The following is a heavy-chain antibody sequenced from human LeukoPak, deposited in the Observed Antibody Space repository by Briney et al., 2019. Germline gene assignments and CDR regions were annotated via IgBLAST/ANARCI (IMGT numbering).Heavy chain of an antibody. CDR1: GFTLKNYA. Sequence: GGSLRLSCAASGFTLKNYAMSWVRQAPGKGLEWVSAISGGGDSTYYAESVKGRFTIFRDKSKNTLYLQMNSLRAEDTAVYYCAKDIEDIVVVPAAIGLDYWGQGTLVTVSS. CDR3: AKDIEDIVVVPAAIGLDY. D-gene: IGHD2-2*02. CDR2: ISGGGDST. V-gene: IGHV3-23*01. J-gene: IGHJ4*02.